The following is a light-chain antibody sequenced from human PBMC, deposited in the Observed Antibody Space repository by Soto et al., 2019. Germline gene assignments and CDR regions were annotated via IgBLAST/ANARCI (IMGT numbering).Light chain of an antibody. Sequence: DLQMTQSPSSLSASVGDRVTITCRASQSISNYLNWYQQKPGKAPKLLIYAASSMQSGVPSRFSGSGSETDFTLTISSLQPDDSATYHCQQSFSPLWTFGQGTKVEV. J-gene: IGKJ1*01. V-gene: IGKV1-39*01. CDR1: QSISNY. CDR2: AAS. CDR3: QQSFSPLWT.